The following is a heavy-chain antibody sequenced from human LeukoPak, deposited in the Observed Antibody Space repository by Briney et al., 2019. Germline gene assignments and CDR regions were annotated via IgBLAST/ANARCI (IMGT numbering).Heavy chain of an antibody. CDR2: INPSGGST. V-gene: IGHV1-46*01. CDR3: ARDDGGSYLRYFDY. J-gene: IGHJ4*02. D-gene: IGHD1-26*01. CDR1: GYTFTSHY. Sequence: ASVKVSCKASGYTFTSHYMHWVRQAPGQGLEWMGIINPSGGSTRYAQKFQGRVTMTRDTSTSTVYMELSTLRPEDTAVYYCARDDGGSYLRYFDYWGQGTLVTVSS.